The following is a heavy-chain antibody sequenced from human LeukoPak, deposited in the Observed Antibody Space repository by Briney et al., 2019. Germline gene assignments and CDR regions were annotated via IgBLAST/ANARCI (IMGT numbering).Heavy chain of an antibody. J-gene: IGHJ3*02. V-gene: IGHV1-2*02. CDR2: INPNSGGT. Sequence: ASVKVSCTASGYTFTGYYMHWVRQAPGQGLEWMGWINPNSGGTNYAQKFQGRVTMTRDTSISTAYMELSRLRSDDTAVYYCARVPLKVDAFDIWGQGTMVTVSA. CDR3: ARVPLKVDAFDI. CDR1: GYTFTGYY.